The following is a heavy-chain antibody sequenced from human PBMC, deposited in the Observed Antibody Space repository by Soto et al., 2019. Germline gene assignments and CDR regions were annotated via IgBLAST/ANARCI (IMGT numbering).Heavy chain of an antibody. Sequence: PGGSLRLSCAASGFTFSNYAMTWVRQAPGKGLEWVSALSGSGVSTYYADSVMGRLTISRDNSKNTVYLQMNSLRAEDTAVYYCAKIASRFYYDSTGYYPFDYWGQGT. CDR1: GFTFSNYA. CDR2: LSGSGVST. J-gene: IGHJ4*02. V-gene: IGHV3-23*01. CDR3: AKIASRFYYDSTGYYPFDY. D-gene: IGHD3-22*01.